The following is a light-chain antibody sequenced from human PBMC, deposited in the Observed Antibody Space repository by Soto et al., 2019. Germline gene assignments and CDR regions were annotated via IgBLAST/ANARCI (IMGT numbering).Light chain of an antibody. CDR1: SNDVGKYNH. Sequence: QSALTQPASVSGSPGQSLTISCTGTSNDVGKYNHVSWYQHHAGKAPKLILYDVSQWPSGASDRFSGSKSGNTASLTIYRLQPEDEADYYCSSYGGGTTFYVFGTGTKLTVL. CDR2: DVS. J-gene: IGLJ1*01. CDR3: SSYGGGTTFYV. V-gene: IGLV2-23*02.